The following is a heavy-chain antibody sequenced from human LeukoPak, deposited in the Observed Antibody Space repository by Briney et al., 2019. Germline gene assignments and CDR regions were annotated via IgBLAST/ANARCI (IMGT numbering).Heavy chain of an antibody. V-gene: IGHV4-30-2*01. CDR1: GGSISSGGYS. CDR2: IYHSGST. J-gene: IGHJ4*02. CDR3: ARGGTGTTPFDY. Sequence: SQTLSLTCAVSGGSISSGGYSWSWIRQPPGKGLEWIGYIYHSGSTYYNPSLKSRVTISVDRSKNQFSLKLSSVTAADTAVYYCARGGTGTTPFDYWGQGTLVTVSS. D-gene: IGHD1-1*01.